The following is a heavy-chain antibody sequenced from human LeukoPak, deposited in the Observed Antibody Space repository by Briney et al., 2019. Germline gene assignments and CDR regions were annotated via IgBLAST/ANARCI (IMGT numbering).Heavy chain of an antibody. D-gene: IGHD2/OR15-2a*01. CDR1: GFTISTYA. Sequence: PGGSLRLSCAASGFTISTYAMGWVRQAPGEGLEWVSTISGSGDDTYYADSVKGRFTISRDNSKNTLYLQMNSLRADDTAVYYCAARPPIIVRGPFDYWGQGTLVTVSS. J-gene: IGHJ4*02. V-gene: IGHV3-23*01. CDR3: AARPPIIVRGPFDY. CDR2: ISGSGDDT.